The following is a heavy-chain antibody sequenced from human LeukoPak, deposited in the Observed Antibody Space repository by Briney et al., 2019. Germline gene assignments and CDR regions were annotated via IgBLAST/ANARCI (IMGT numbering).Heavy chain of an antibody. J-gene: IGHJ4*02. V-gene: IGHV3-33*01. CDR2: IWYDGTNK. CDR1: GFTFSSYG. CDR3: ARDRGLGAEIAGSCDY. Sequence: GGSLRLSCAASGFTFSSYGMHWVRQAPGKGLEWVAVIWYDGTNKYYADSVKGRSTISRDNSKNTLYLQMNSLRAEDTAVYYCARDRGLGAEIAGSCDYWGQGTLVTVSS. D-gene: IGHD3-10*01.